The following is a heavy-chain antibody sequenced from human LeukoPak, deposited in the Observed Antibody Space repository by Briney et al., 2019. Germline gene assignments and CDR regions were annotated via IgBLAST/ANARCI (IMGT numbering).Heavy chain of an antibody. CDR2: IYDTGGT. CDR3: ARGPSLY. Sequence: SQTLSLTCTVSGGSISSGGYYWSWIRQQPGKGLEWIGYIYDTGGTYYNPSLKSRLTISVGTSNNQFSLKLTSVTAADTAVYYCARGPSLYWGQGTLVTVSS. J-gene: IGHJ4*02. V-gene: IGHV4-31*03. CDR1: GGSISSGGYY.